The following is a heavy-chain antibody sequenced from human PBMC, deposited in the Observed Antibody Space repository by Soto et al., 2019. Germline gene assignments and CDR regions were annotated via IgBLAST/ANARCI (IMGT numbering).Heavy chain of an antibody. D-gene: IGHD1-26*01. CDR1: GFTFSSYG. V-gene: IGHV3-33*01. CDR2: IWYDGSNK. J-gene: IGHJ5*02. CDR3: ASTAYYNWFDP. Sequence: PGGSLRLSCAASGFTFSSYGMQWVRQAPGKGLEWVAVIWYDGSNKYYADSVKGRFTISRDNSKNTLYLQMNSLRAEDTAVYYCASTAYYNWFDPWGQGTLVTVSS.